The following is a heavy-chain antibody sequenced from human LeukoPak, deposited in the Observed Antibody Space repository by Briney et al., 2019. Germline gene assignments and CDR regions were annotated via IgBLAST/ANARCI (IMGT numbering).Heavy chain of an antibody. Sequence: SETLSLTCAVSGGSISSSNWWSWVRQPPGKGLEWIGYIYYSGSTNYNPSLKSRVTISVDTSKNQFSLKLSSVTAADTAVYYCARAHDYKQWLAINRRDDAFDIWGQGTMVTVSS. D-gene: IGHD6-19*01. V-gene: IGHV4-4*02. CDR1: GGSISSSNW. CDR2: IYYSGST. CDR3: ARAHDYKQWLAINRRDDAFDI. J-gene: IGHJ3*02.